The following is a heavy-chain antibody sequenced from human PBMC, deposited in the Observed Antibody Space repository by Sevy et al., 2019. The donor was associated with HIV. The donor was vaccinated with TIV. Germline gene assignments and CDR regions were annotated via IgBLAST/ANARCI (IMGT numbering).Heavy chain of an antibody. CDR1: GFTFSSYS. J-gene: IGHJ4*02. CDR3: AREVLHYYDSSGSDY. V-gene: IGHV3-21*01. CDR2: ISSSSSYI. Sequence: GGSLKLSCVASGFTFSSYSMNWVRQAPGKGLEWVSSISSSSSYIYYADSVKGRFTISRDNAKNSLYLQMNSLRAEDTAVYYCAREVLHYYDSSGSDYWGQGTLVTVSS. D-gene: IGHD3-22*01.